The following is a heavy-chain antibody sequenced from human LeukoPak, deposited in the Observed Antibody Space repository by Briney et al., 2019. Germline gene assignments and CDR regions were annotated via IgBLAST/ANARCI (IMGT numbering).Heavy chain of an antibody. J-gene: IGHJ4*02. D-gene: IGHD5-18*01. CDR2: INHSGST. V-gene: IGHV4-34*01. CDR3: ARGADTADDY. Sequence: SETLSLTCAVYGGSFSGYYWSWICQPPGKGLEWIGEINHSGSTNYNPSLKSRVTISVDTSKNQFSLKLSSVTAADTAVYYCARGADTADDYWGQGTLVTVSS. CDR1: GGSFSGYY.